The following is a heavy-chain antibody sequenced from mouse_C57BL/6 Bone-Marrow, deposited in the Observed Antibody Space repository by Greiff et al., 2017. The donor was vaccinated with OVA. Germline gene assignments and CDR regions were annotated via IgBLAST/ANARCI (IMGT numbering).Heavy chain of an antibody. D-gene: IGHD2-4*01. Sequence: EVQVVESGGGLVKPGGSLKLSCAASGFTFSSYAMSWVRQTPEKRLEWVATISDGGSYTYYPDNVKGRFTISRDNAKNNLYLQMSHLKSEDTAMYYCARIYYDYDVPFAYWGQGTLVTVSA. CDR2: ISDGGSYT. V-gene: IGHV5-4*01. CDR3: ARIYYDYDVPFAY. J-gene: IGHJ3*01. CDR1: GFTFSSYA.